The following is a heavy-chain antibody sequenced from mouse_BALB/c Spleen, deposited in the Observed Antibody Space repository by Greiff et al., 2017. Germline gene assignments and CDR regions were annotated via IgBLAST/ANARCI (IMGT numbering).Heavy chain of an antibody. V-gene: IGHV2-9*02. CDR1: GFSLTSYG. CDR3: ASNYGSRPAWFAY. D-gene: IGHD1-1*01. J-gene: IGHJ3*01. Sequence: QVQLKESGPGLVAPSQSLSLSCTVSGFSLTSYGVPWVRQPPGKGLEWLGVIWAGGSTNYYSALMSRLSISKDNSKSQVFLMMNSMQTDDTSMDYCASNYGSRPAWFAYGGQGTLVTVSA. CDR2: IWAGGST.